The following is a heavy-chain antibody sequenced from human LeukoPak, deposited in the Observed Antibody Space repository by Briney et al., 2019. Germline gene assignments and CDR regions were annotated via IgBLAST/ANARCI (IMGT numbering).Heavy chain of an antibody. V-gene: IGHV4-59*08. CDR3: ARHAPPPDILTGYYSSFLYGMDV. D-gene: IGHD3-9*01. J-gene: IGHJ6*02. CDR1: GGSISSYY. CDR2: IYYSGST. Sequence: PSETLSLTCTVSGGSISSYYWSWIRQPPGKGLEWIGYIYYSGSTNCNPSLKSRVTISVDTSKNQFSLELSSVTAADTAVYYCARHAPPPDILTGYYSSFLYGMDVWGQGTTVTVSS.